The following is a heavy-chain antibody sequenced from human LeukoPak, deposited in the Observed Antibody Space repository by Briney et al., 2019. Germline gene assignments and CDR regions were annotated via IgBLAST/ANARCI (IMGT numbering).Heavy chain of an antibody. V-gene: IGHV1-18*01. CDR3: AKLGVRGVITPIDY. J-gene: IGHJ4*02. D-gene: IGHD3-10*02. Sequence: ASVKVSCKASGYTFSSYGITWVRQAPGQGLEWMGWISAYNDNTNYAQNLQGRVTMTTDTSTSTAYMELRSLRSDDTAVYYCAKLGVRGVITPIDYWGQGTLVTVSS. CDR2: ISAYNDNT. CDR1: GYTFSSYG.